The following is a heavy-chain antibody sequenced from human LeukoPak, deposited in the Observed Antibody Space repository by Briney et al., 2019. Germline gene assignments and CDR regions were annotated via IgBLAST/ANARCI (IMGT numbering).Heavy chain of an antibody. V-gene: IGHV3-23*01. CDR2: ISGSGGST. D-gene: IGHD3-22*01. J-gene: IGHJ4*02. CDR1: GFTFSSYA. CDR3: ATPSKVSYYDSSGYYYGSPD. Sequence: GGSLRLSCAASGFTFSSYAVSWVRQAPGKGLEWVSAISGSGGSTYYADSVKGRFTISRDNSKNTLYLQMNSLRAEDTAVYYCATPSKVSYYDSSGYYYGSPDWGQGTLVTVSS.